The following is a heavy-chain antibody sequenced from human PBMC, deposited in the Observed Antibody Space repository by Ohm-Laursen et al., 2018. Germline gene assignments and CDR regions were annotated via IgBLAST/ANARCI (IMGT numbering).Heavy chain of an antibody. CDR1: GGSISSYS. CDR2: IYTSGST. J-gene: IGHJ4*02. CDR3: ARSPGRTNFDY. V-gene: IGHV4-4*07. Sequence: SDTLSLTWTVSGGSISSYSWSWIRQPAGKGLEWIGRIYTSGSTNYNPSLKSRVTMSVNTSKNQFSLKLSSVTAADTAVYYCARSPGRTNFDYWGQGTLVTVSS. D-gene: IGHD1-26*01.